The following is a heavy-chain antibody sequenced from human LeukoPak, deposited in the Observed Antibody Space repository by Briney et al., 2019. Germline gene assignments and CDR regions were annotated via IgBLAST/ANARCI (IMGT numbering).Heavy chain of an antibody. J-gene: IGHJ1*01. D-gene: IGHD4-17*01. V-gene: IGHV4-34*01. Sequence: SETLSLTCAVYGGSFSGYYWNWIRQPPGKGLEWIGEINHSGNTYYNPSLKSRVTMSTDTSKNQFSLKLSSVTAADTAVYYCARGRGDYGDYVYFQHWGQGTLVTVSS. CDR1: GGSFSGYY. CDR2: INHSGNT. CDR3: ARGRGDYGDYVYFQH.